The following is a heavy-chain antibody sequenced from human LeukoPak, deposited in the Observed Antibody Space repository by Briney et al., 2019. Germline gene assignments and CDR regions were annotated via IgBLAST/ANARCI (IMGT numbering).Heavy chain of an antibody. J-gene: IGHJ5*02. CDR3: ARTAPPRITMVRENWFDP. CDR2: INPNSGGT. V-gene: IGHV1-2*02. D-gene: IGHD3-10*01. CDR1: GYTFTGYY. Sequence: GASVKVSCKASGYTFTGYYMHWVRQAPGQGLEWMGWINPNSGGTNYAQKFQGRVTMTRDTSISTVYMELSSLRSEDTAVYYCARTAPPRITMVRENWFDPWGQGTLVTVSS.